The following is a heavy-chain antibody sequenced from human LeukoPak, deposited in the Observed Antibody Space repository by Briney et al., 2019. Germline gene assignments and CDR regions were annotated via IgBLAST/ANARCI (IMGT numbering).Heavy chain of an antibody. Sequence: GGSLRLSCAASGFTFSSYVMHWVRQAPGKGLEWVAVISYDVSNKYYADSVKGRFTISRDNSKNTLYLQMNSLRAEDTAVYYCAKGQMGPYYFDYWGQGTLVTVSS. J-gene: IGHJ4*02. CDR2: ISYDVSNK. D-gene: IGHD2-8*01. CDR3: AKGQMGPYYFDY. V-gene: IGHV3-30*18. CDR1: GFTFSSYV.